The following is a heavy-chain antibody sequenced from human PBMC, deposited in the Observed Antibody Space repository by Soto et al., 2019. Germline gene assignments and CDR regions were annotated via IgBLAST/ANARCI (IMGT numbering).Heavy chain of an antibody. Sequence: GGSLRLSCAASGFTFCSYWMSWVRQAPGKGLEWVANIKQDGSEKYYVDSVKGRFTISRDNAKNSLYLQMNSLRAEDTAVYYCALAYCGGDCYAPFDYWGQGTLVTVSS. D-gene: IGHD2-21*01. V-gene: IGHV3-7*01. CDR2: IKQDGSEK. CDR1: GFTFCSYW. J-gene: IGHJ4*02. CDR3: ALAYCGGDCYAPFDY.